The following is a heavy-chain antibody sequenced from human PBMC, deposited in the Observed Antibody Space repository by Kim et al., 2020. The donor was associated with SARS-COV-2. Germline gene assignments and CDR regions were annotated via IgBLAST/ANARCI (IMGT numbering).Heavy chain of an antibody. CDR2: IYSGGST. V-gene: IGHV3-66*01. J-gene: IGHJ6*02. CDR1: GFTVSSNY. Sequence: GGSLRLSCAASGFTVSSNYMSWVRQPPGKGLEWVSVIYSGGSTYNADPVKGRFPISRDNSTNTLYLQMNSQRAEDTAVYYCAAHYCGSGSYLGYYYYYGMDVWGQGTTVTVSS. CDR3: AAHYCGSGSYLGYYYYYGMDV. D-gene: IGHD3-10*01.